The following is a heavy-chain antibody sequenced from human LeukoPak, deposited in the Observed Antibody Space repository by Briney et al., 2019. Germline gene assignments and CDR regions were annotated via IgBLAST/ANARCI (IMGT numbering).Heavy chain of an antibody. D-gene: IGHD5-12*01. J-gene: IGHJ5*02. V-gene: IGHV1-2*02. CDR1: GYTFTGYY. CDR2: INPNSGGT. Sequence: ASVKVSCKASGYTFTGYYMHWVRQAPGQGLQWMGWINPNSGGTNYAQKFQGRVTMTRDTSISTAYMELSRLRSDDTAVYYCARVYFVATSGFDPWGQGNLVTVSS. CDR3: ARVYFVATSGFDP.